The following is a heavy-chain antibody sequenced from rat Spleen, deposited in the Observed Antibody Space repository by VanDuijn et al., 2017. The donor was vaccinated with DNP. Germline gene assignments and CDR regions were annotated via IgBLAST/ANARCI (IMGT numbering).Heavy chain of an antibody. J-gene: IGHJ2*01. CDR2: INYDGSST. CDR1: GFTFINYD. Sequence: EVELVESGGGLVQPGRSMKLACRASGFTFINYDMAWVRQAPKKGLEWVATINYDGSSTYYRDSAKGRFTISRDNAKSILYLQMDSLRSEDTATYYCARAADFDYWGQGVMVTVSS. V-gene: IGHV5-7*01. CDR3: ARAADFDY.